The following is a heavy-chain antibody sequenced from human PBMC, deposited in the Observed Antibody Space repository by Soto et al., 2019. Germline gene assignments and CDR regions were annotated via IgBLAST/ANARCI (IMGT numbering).Heavy chain of an antibody. J-gene: IGHJ6*02. Sequence: QVQLVQSGAEVKKPGSSVKVSCKASGGTFTSYTVSWVRQAPGQGLEWMGRIIPILGIANYAQKFQGRVTINEDKSKSHAYMQLGSLRSENTAVYYGGEGNISDHCDGMDVWGQGSTVTVSS. CDR3: GEGNISDHCDGMDV. D-gene: IGHD2-21*02. CDR2: IIPILGIA. CDR1: GGTFTSYT. V-gene: IGHV1-69*02.